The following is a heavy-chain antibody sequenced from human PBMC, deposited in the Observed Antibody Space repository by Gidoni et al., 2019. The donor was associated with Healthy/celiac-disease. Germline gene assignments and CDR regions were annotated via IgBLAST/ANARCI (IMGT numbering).Heavy chain of an antibody. D-gene: IGHD3-10*01. CDR2: IYYSGST. CDR1: GSSISSSSYY. Sequence: CGSSISSSSYYWGWIRQPPGKGLEWIGSIYYSGSTYYNPSLKSRVTISVDTSKNQFSLKLSSVTAADTAVYYCARTWFGEFPNYGMDVWGQGTTVTVSS. J-gene: IGHJ6*02. CDR3: ARTWFGEFPNYGMDV. V-gene: IGHV4-39*01.